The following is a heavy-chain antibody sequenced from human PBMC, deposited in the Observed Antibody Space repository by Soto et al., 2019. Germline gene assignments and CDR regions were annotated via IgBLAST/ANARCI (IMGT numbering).Heavy chain of an antibody. CDR3: AAVSLAGYGSGSYFDY. CDR2: IVVGSGNT. V-gene: IGHV1-58*01. D-gene: IGHD3-10*01. Sequence: GASVKVSCKASGFTFTSSAVQWVRQARGQRLEWIGWIVVGSGNTNYAQKFQERVTITRDMSTSTAYMELSSLRSEDTAVYYCAAVSLAGYGSGSYFDYWGQGTLVTVSS. J-gene: IGHJ4*02. CDR1: GFTFTSSA.